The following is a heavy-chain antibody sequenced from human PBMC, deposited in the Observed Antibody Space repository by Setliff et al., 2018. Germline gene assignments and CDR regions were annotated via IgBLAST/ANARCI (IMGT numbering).Heavy chain of an antibody. CDR2: TIPMFGTT. J-gene: IGHJ6*03. D-gene: IGHD3-22*01. CDR3: VREGVDSRSSTDYRYYMDV. V-gene: IGHV1-69*05. Sequence: SVKVSCKASGGTFTNYGVSWVRQAPGQGLEWMGGTIPMFGTTEYAQKFQGRLTIITDESTNTVFMQLSSLRSDDTAVYYCVREGVDSRSSTDYRYYMDVWGKGTTVTVSS. CDR1: GGTFTNYG.